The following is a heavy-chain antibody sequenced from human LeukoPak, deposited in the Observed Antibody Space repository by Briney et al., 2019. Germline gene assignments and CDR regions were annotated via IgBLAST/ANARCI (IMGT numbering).Heavy chain of an antibody. CDR3: AKQRGGSCYSAFDH. CDR2: ICGSTSTT. CDR1: GFTFSKYW. V-gene: IGHV3-23*01. D-gene: IGHD2-15*01. J-gene: IGHJ4*02. Sequence: PGGSLRLSCAASGFTFSKYWMHWVRQAPGKGLEWVSSICGSTSTTYYADSVKGRFTISRDNSKNTLYLQMNSLRAADTAVYYCAKQRGGSCYSAFDHWGQGTRATVSS.